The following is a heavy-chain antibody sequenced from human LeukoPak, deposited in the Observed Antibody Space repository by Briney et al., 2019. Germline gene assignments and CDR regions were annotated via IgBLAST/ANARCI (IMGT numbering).Heavy chain of an antibody. J-gene: IGHJ6*02. CDR2: IYHSGST. D-gene: IGHD1-26*01. Sequence: SETLSLTCTVSGGSISSYYWSWIRQPPGKGLEWIESIYHSGSTYYNPSLKSRVTISVDTSKNQFSLKLSSVTAADTAVYYCAGSSDYYYGMDVWGQGTTVTVSS. CDR3: AGSSDYYYGMDV. CDR1: GGSISSYY. V-gene: IGHV4-59*04.